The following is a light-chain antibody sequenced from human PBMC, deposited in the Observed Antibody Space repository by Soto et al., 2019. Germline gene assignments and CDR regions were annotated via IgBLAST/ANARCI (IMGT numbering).Light chain of an antibody. V-gene: IGKV3-20*01. J-gene: IGKJ4*01. CDR1: QSVSSSY. CDR2: GAS. Sequence: EVVLTQSPATLSLSPRARATLSCRASQSVSSSYLAWYQRKPGQAPRLLIHGASTRAAGISDRFSGSGSGTDFTLTISRLEPEDFAVYYCQQYGSLITFGGGTKV. CDR3: QQYGSLIT.